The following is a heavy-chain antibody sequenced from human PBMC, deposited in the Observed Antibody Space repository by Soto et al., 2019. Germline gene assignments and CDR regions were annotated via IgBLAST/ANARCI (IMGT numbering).Heavy chain of an antibody. CDR3: AKDQIVVVPAAIGAYYYGMDV. V-gene: IGHV3-21*01. J-gene: IGHJ6*02. D-gene: IGHD2-2*02. CDR1: GFTFSRVS. CDR2: ISSGSSDT. Sequence: GGSLRLSCEASGFTFSRVSMNWVRQVPGKGLEWVASISSGSSDTWYADSVKGRFIISRDNAQNSLFLQMNTLRPEDTAMYYCAKDQIVVVPAAIGAYYYGMDVWGQGTTVTVSS.